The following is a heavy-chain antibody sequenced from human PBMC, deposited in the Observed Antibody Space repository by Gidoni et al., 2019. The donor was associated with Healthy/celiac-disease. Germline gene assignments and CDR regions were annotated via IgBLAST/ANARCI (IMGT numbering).Heavy chain of an antibody. V-gene: IGHV3-9*01. D-gene: IGHD2-21*02. CDR2: ISCNSGSI. CDR1: GFTFDDYA. Sequence: EVQLLESGGGLVQPGRSLRLSCEASGFTFDDYAMHWVRQAPGKVLEWVSGISCNSGSIGYADSVKGRFTISRDNAKNSLDLQMNSLRAEDTAWYYCAKDGVTACGGSYGMDVWGQGTTVTVSS. CDR3: AKDGVTACGGSYGMDV. J-gene: IGHJ6*02.